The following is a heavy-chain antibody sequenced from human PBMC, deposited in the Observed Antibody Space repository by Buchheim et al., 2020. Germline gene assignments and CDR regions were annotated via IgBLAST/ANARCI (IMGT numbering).Heavy chain of an antibody. CDR2: ISSSSSTI. V-gene: IGHV3-48*01. CDR3: ARGPNYGSGSYPVYYFDY. Sequence: EVQLVESGGGLVQPGGSLRLSCAASGFTFSSYSMNWVRQAPGKGLEWVSYISSSSSTIYYADSVKGRFTISRDNAKNSLSLQMNSLRAEDTAVYYCARGPNYGSGSYPVYYFDYWGQGTL. J-gene: IGHJ4*02. CDR1: GFTFSSYS. D-gene: IGHD3-10*01.